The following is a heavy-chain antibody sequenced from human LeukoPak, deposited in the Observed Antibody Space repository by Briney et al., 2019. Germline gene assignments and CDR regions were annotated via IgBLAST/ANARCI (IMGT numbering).Heavy chain of an antibody. Sequence: GGSLRLSCAASGFIFGDHYMDWVRQAPGKGLEWVSGISWNSGSIGYADSVKGRFTISRDNAKNSLYLQMNSLRAEDTALYYCAKDIGNYLYYGMDVWGQGTTVTVSS. CDR1: GFIFGDHY. CDR2: ISWNSGSI. CDR3: AKDIGNYLYYGMDV. J-gene: IGHJ6*02. D-gene: IGHD1-26*01. V-gene: IGHV3-9*01.